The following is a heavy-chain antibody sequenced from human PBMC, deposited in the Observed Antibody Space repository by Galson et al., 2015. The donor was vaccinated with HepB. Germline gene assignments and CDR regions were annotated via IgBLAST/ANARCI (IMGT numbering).Heavy chain of an antibody. CDR1: GFTFSNAW. Sequence: SLRLSCAASGFTFSNAWMSWVRQAPGKGLEWVGRIKSKTDGGTTDYAAPVKGRFTISRDDSKNTLYLQMNSLKTEDTAVYYCTTDVSLRSKDIHTMPGAFDIWGQGTMVTVSS. J-gene: IGHJ3*02. V-gene: IGHV3-15*01. D-gene: IGHD5/OR15-5a*01. CDR3: TTDVSLRSKDIHTMPGAFDI. CDR2: IKSKTDGGTT.